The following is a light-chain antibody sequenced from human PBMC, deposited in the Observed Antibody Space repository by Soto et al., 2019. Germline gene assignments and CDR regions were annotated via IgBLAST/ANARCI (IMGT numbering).Light chain of an antibody. Sequence: DMQMTQSPSSLSASVGDRVTITCRTSQSISSNLNWYQQKPGKAPNLLIYAASNLQSGVPSRFSGSGSGTDFTLTISSLQPEDFATYYCQQSYNTPQTFGQGTKVEIK. CDR1: QSISSN. V-gene: IGKV1-39*01. CDR2: AAS. CDR3: QQSYNTPQT. J-gene: IGKJ1*01.